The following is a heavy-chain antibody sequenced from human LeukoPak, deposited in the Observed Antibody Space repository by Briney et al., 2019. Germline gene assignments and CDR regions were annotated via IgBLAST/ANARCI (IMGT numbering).Heavy chain of an antibody. Sequence: ASVKVSCKASGYTFTSYVINWVRQATGQGLEWMGWMNPKRGNRGYAQTFQGRVTMTRDTSISTAYMELSGLTSEDTAVYYCARGRRPYGDYVAPDYWGQGTLVTVSS. J-gene: IGHJ4*02. CDR3: ARGRRPYGDYVAPDY. CDR1: GYTFTSYV. D-gene: IGHD4-17*01. V-gene: IGHV1-8*01. CDR2: MNPKRGNR.